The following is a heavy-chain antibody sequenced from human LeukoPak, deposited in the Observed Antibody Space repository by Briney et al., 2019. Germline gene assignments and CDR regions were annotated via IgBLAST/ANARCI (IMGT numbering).Heavy chain of an antibody. CDR2: ISISRKWT. J-gene: IGHJ4*02. V-gene: IGHV3-21*01. CDR1: EVTFSSYN. Sequence: GGSLRLSCVASEVTFSSYNMNWVRLAPGEGLEWVASISISRKWTYYTHSVKGRFTISRDNAKNSLYLQMNSLRAEDAAVYYCAREPFWSGYYSNLHFDYWGQGTLVTVSS. CDR3: AREPFWSGYYSNLHFDY. D-gene: IGHD3-3*01.